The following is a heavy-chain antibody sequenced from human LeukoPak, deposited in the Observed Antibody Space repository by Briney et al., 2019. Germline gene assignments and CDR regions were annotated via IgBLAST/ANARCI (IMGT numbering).Heavy chain of an antibody. J-gene: IGHJ4*02. V-gene: IGHV1-2*02. CDR3: ARDFNYDSSGPPGY. CDR2: INPNSGGT. D-gene: IGHD3-22*01. CDR1: GYTFTGCY. Sequence: GASVKVSCKASGYTFTGCYMHWVRQAPGRGLEWMGWINPNSGGTNYAQKFQGRVTMTRDTSISTAYMELSRLRSDDTAVYYCARDFNYDSSGPPGYWGQGTLVTVSS.